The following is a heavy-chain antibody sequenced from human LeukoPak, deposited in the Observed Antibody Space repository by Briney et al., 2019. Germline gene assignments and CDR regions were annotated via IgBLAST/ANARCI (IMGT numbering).Heavy chain of an antibody. Sequence: GGSLRLSCAASGFTFSSYAMSWVRQAPGKGLEWVSVISGSGGSTYYADSVKGRFTISRDNSKNTLYLQMNSLRAEDTAVYYCAKALRGNSGASFYMDVWGKGTTVTVSS. CDR2: ISGSGGST. CDR1: GFTFSSYA. CDR3: AKALRGNSGASFYMDV. V-gene: IGHV3-23*01. J-gene: IGHJ6*03. D-gene: IGHD4-23*01.